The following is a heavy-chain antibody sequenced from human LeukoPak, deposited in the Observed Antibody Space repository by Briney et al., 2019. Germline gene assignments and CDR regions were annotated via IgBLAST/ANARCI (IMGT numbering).Heavy chain of an antibody. Sequence: GSLRLSCAASGFTFSSYSMNWVRQAPGKGLERVSSISSGSSYIYYAGSVKGRFTISRDNAKNSLYLQMNSLRAEDTALYYCAKDRAMAGSVFFAFDMWGQGTMVTVSS. CDR3: AKDRAMAGSVFFAFDM. V-gene: IGHV3-21*04. CDR1: GFTFSSYS. D-gene: IGHD6-19*01. CDR2: ISSGSSYI. J-gene: IGHJ3*02.